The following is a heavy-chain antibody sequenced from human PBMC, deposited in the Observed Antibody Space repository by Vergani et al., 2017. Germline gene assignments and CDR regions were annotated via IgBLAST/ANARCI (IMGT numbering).Heavy chain of an antibody. CDR1: GSTFTSYY. CDR3: AIGLLLGWYYFDY. D-gene: IGHD7-27*01. J-gene: IGHJ4*02. CDR2: INPSGGST. V-gene: IGHV1-46*03. Sequence: QVQLVQSGAELKKPGASLKVSCKASGSTFTSYYMHWVRQAPGQGLEWMGIINPSGGSTSYAQKFQDRVTMTRDTSTSTVYMELSSLRSEDTAVYYCAIGLLLGWYYFDYWGQGTLVTVSS.